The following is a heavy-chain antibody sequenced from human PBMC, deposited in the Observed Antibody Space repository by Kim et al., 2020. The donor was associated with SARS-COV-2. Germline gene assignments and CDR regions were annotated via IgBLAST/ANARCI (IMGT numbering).Heavy chain of an antibody. CDR2: ISWNSGSI. CDR1: GFTFDDYA. D-gene: IGHD6-25*01. CDR3: AKVAVIAADTPFDY. Sequence: GGSLRLSCAASGFTFDDYAMHWVRQAPGKGLEWVSGISWNSGSIGYADSVKGRFTISRDNAKNSLYLQMNSLRAEDTALYYCAKVAVIAADTPFDYWGQGTLVTVSS. V-gene: IGHV3-9*01. J-gene: IGHJ4*02.